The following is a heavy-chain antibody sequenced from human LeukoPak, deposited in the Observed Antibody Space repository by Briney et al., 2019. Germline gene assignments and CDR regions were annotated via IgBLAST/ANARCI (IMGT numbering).Heavy chain of an antibody. Sequence: SETLSLTCTDSGDSISTYYWKWIRQPPGKGLEWIEYIHYIGSTSSNPSLRSRVTISVDTSKNQFSLKLTSVTAADTAVYYCARDKAPTTCWNWFDTWGQGSLVTVSS. CDR1: GDSISTYY. CDR3: ARDKAPTTCWNWFDT. CDR2: IHYIGST. D-gene: IGHD2-2*01. J-gene: IGHJ5*02. V-gene: IGHV4-59*01.